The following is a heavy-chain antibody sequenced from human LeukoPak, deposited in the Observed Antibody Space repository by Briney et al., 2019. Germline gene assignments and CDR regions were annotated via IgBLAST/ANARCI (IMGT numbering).Heavy chain of an antibody. V-gene: IGHV1-69*13. CDR2: IIPIFGTA. CDR1: GGTFSSYA. Sequence: ASVKVSCKASGGTFSSYAISWVRQAPGQGLEWMGGIIPIFGTANYAQKFQGRVTITADESTSTAYMEPSSLRSEDTAVYYCARHSGEVVVSPFDYWGQGTLVTVSS. CDR3: ARHSGEVVVSPFDY. J-gene: IGHJ4*02. D-gene: IGHD3-22*01.